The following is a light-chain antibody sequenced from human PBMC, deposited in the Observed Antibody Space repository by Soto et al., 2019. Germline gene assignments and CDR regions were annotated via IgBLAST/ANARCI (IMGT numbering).Light chain of an antibody. CDR1: QSVSNSY. Sequence: EIVLTQSPGTLSLSPGERATLSCRASQSVSNSYLAWYQQKPGQAPRLLIYGASSRATGIPDRFSGSGSGTDFTLTISRLEPEAFAVYYCQQYGSSPPITFGQGTRLEIK. J-gene: IGKJ5*01. CDR3: QQYGSSPPIT. CDR2: GAS. V-gene: IGKV3-20*01.